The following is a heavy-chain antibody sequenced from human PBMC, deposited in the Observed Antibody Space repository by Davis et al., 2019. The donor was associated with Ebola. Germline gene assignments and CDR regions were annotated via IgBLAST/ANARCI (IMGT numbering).Heavy chain of an antibody. CDR1: GFPFSSYA. V-gene: IGHV3-74*01. Sequence: GASLIISCASSGFPFSSYAMHLVRQAPGQGLVWFSRINSDGSSTSYADSVKGRFTISRDNAKNTLYLQMNSLRAEDTAVYYCARALLGVNYYYYGMDVWGQGTTVTVSS. CDR3: ARALLGVNYYYYGMDV. J-gene: IGHJ6*02. CDR2: INSDGSST. D-gene: IGHD2-8*02.